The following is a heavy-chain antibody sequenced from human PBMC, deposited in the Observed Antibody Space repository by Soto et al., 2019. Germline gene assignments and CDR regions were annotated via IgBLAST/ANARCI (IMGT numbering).Heavy chain of an antibody. Sequence: SETLSLTCDVSGVSISSGNWWCWVRQPPGKGLEWIAEVYNDGSANYHPSLESRATISVDRSKNQFSQRLSSVTAADTGKYYCARLVYDSRLNYLYFDHWGQGTLVTVSS. V-gene: IGHV4-4*02. J-gene: IGHJ4*02. CDR1: GVSISSGNW. D-gene: IGHD3-22*01. CDR2: VYNDGSA. CDR3: ARLVYDSRLNYLYFDH.